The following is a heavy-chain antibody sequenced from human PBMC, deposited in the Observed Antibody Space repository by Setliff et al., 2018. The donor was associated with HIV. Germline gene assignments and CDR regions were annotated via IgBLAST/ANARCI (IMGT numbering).Heavy chain of an antibody. V-gene: IGHV4-38-2*02. CDR2: VYHTGST. J-gene: IGHJ3*02. Sequence: SETLSLTCTVSGYSISSRYYWGWIRQPPGKGLEWIGSVYHTGSTYYNPSLKSRVTMSVDSSKNQFSLKVNSVTAADTAVYYCARAEMATIVAFDIWGQGTMVTVSS. CDR3: ARAEMATIVAFDI. CDR1: GYSISSRYY. D-gene: IGHD5-12*01.